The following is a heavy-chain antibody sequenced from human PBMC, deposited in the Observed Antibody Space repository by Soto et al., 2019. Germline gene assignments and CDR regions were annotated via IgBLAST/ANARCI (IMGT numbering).Heavy chain of an antibody. D-gene: IGHD2-2*01. V-gene: IGHV3-7*01. CDR1: GFTFSTYW. Sequence: EVQLVQSGGDLVQPGGSLRLSCVASGFTFSTYWMTWVRQAPGMGLEWVAGIKEDGSEEVYVDSVKGRFSISRDNAKTSLYLQLNSLRAEDTAVYSCATAISSPFSNFDYWGQGSLVPVSS. CDR2: IKEDGSEE. J-gene: IGHJ4*02. CDR3: ATAISSPFSNFDY.